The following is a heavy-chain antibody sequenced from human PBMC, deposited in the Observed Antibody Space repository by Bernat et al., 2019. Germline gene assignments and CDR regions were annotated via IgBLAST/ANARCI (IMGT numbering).Heavy chain of an antibody. D-gene: IGHD1-1*01. Sequence: EVQLFESGGGLVQPGGSLRLSCVVFGFTFSSHPLGWVRQAPGKGLEWVSFICANGGCAYYGDSVKGRFTISRDNSKNTLYLQMNSLRAEDTAVYYCARIDVTTANFDYWGQGTLVTVSS. V-gene: IGHV3-23*01. J-gene: IGHJ4*02. CDR2: ICANGGCA. CDR1: GFTFSSHP. CDR3: ARIDVTTANFDY.